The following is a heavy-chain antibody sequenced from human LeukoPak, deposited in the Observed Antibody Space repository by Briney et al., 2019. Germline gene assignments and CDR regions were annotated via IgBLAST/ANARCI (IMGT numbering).Heavy chain of an antibody. CDR1: GGSISGSSYY. V-gene: IGHV4-39*01. J-gene: IGHJ4*02. Sequence: PSETLSLTCTVSGGSISGSSYYWGWIRQPPGKGLEWIGSIYYSGRIYYNPSLKSRVTISVDTSKNQFSLKLSSVTAADTAVYYCARQGGYCSSTSCFHYWGQGTLVTVSS. CDR2: IYYSGRI. D-gene: IGHD2-2*03. CDR3: ARQGGYCSSTSCFHY.